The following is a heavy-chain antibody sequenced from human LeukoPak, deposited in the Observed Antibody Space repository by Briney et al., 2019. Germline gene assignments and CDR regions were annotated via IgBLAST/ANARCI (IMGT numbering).Heavy chain of an antibody. CDR1: GAFISSGHW. CDR2: IFHTGST. Sequence: PSGTLSLTCAVSGAFISSGHWWSWVRQSPGKGLEWIGEIFHTGSTDYNPSLKSRVTISVDTSKNQFSLKLSSVTAADTAVYYCARMDFWSGYYSYYFDYWGQGTLVTVSS. V-gene: IGHV4-4*02. CDR3: ARMDFWSGYYSYYFDY. J-gene: IGHJ4*02. D-gene: IGHD3-3*01.